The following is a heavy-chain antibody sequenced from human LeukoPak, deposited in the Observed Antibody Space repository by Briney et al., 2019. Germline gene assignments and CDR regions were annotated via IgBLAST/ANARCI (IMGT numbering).Heavy chain of an antibody. CDR2: IHSSGST. Sequence: PSETLSFTCSVSGGSINTYYWSCIRQPAGKGLEWIGRIHSSGSTHYNPSLKSRVTMSLDTSKNQFSLKLTSVTAADTAMYYCARDLGSVAGTGHFQHWGQGTLVTVSS. D-gene: IGHD6-19*01. CDR3: ARDLGSVAGTGHFQH. CDR1: GGSINTYY. V-gene: IGHV4-4*07. J-gene: IGHJ1*01.